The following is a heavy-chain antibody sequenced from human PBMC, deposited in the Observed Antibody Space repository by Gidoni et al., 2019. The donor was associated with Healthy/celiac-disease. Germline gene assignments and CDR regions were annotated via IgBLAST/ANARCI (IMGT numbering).Heavy chain of an antibody. D-gene: IGHD6-13*01. CDR2: INPSGGST. V-gene: IGHV1-46*01. Sequence: QVQLVQSGAEVKKPGASVKVSCKASGYTYTSYYMHWVRQAPGQGLEWMGIINPSGGSTSYAQKFQGRVTMTRDTSTSTVYMELSSLRSEDTAVYYCARVGGYSSSWLTHYYFDYWGQGTLVTVSS. CDR3: ARVGGYSSSWLTHYYFDY. J-gene: IGHJ4*02. CDR1: GYTYTSYY.